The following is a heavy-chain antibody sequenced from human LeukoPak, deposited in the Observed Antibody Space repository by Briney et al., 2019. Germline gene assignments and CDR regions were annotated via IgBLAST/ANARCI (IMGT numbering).Heavy chain of an antibody. CDR3: AKDLEWGAFDY. V-gene: IGHV3-30-3*01. D-gene: IGHD3-3*01. J-gene: IGHJ4*02. CDR1: GFIFRNYA. CDR2: ISYDGSSK. Sequence: PGGSLRLSCAASGFIFRNYAMHWVRQAPGKGLEWVAVISYDGSSKYYADSVKGRFTISRDNSKNTLYLQMNSLRAEDTAVYYCAKDLEWGAFDYWGQGTLVTVSS.